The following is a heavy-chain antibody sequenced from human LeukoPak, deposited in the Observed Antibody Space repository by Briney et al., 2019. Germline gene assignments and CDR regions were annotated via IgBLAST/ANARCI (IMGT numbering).Heavy chain of an antibody. V-gene: IGHV4-61*02. CDR2: IYTSGSI. CDR1: GGSISSGSYY. CDR3: ARDIGWIDY. D-gene: IGHD6-19*01. J-gene: IGHJ4*02. Sequence: SQTLSLTCTVSGGSISSGSYYWRWIRQPAGKGLEWIVRIYTSGSINYNPSLKSRITISGDMSKNQFSLKLSSVTAADTAVYYCARDIGWIDYWGQGTLVTVSS.